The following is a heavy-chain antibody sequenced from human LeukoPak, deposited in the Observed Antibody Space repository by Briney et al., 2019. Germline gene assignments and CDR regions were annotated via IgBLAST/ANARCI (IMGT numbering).Heavy chain of an antibody. CDR3: ARAARQLVHGAHFDY. V-gene: IGHV1-2*02. J-gene: IGHJ4*02. CDR1: GYTFTGYY. CDR2: INPNSGGT. D-gene: IGHD6-6*01. Sequence: ASVKVSCKASGYTFTGYYMHWVRQAPGQGLEWMGWINPNSGGTNYAQKFQGRVTMTRDTSISTAYMELSRLRSDDTAVYYCARAARQLVHGAHFDYWGQGTLVTVSS.